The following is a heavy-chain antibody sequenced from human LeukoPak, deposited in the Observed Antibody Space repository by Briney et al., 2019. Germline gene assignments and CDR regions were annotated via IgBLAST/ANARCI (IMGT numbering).Heavy chain of an antibody. Sequence: ASVKVSCKASGYTFTSYYMHWVRQAPGQGLEWMGIINPSGGSTSYAQKCQGRVTMTRDMSTSTVYVELSGLRSEDTAVYYCARSYEYYSDSSGSFDYWGQGTLVTVSS. J-gene: IGHJ4*01. V-gene: IGHV1-46*01. CDR2: INPSGGST. CDR3: ARSYEYYSDSSGSFDY. CDR1: GYTFTSYY. D-gene: IGHD3-22*01.